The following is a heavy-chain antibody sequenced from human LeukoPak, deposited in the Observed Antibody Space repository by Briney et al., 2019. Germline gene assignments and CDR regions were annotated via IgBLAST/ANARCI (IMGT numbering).Heavy chain of an antibody. Sequence: PSETLSLTCTVSGGSVSSGSYYWSWIRQPPGKGLEWIGYIYYSGSTYYNPSLKSRVTISVDTSKNQFSLKLSSVTAADTAVYYCARYYGSGTYYDYYFDYWGQGTLVTVSS. J-gene: IGHJ4*02. V-gene: IGHV4-31*03. D-gene: IGHD3-10*01. CDR1: GGSVSSGSYY. CDR2: IYYSGST. CDR3: ARYYGSGTYYDYYFDY.